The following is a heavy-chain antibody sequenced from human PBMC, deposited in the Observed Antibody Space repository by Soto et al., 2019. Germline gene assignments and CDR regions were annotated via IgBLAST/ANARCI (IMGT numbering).Heavy chain of an antibody. D-gene: IGHD3-10*01. CDR1: GFSFNSYA. Sequence: EVQLLESGGGLVQPGGSLKLSCETSGFSFNSYAMTWVRQAPGMGLEWVAVINYNSRATFHAQSVKGRFTISRDNSRNTVFLQMDSLRAEDTAVYYCVKQRSSVKIYYYNMDVWGLGTTVIVSS. J-gene: IGHJ6*02. CDR3: VKQRSSVKIYYYNMDV. CDR2: INYNSRAT. V-gene: IGHV3-23*01.